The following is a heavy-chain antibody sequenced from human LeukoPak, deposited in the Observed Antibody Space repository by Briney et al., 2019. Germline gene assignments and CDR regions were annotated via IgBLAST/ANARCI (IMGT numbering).Heavy chain of an antibody. CDR2: MIISGGST. V-gene: IGHV3-23*01. Sequence: PGGSLRLSCEASGFTFSTYAMTWVRQVPGKGLEWVSSMIISGGSTYYADSVKGRFTISRDNSKNTLYLEMNSLRAEDTAVYYCASRGPAYYFDYWGQGTLVTVSS. CDR3: ASRGPAYYFDY. CDR1: GFTFSTYA. J-gene: IGHJ4*02. D-gene: IGHD1-14*01.